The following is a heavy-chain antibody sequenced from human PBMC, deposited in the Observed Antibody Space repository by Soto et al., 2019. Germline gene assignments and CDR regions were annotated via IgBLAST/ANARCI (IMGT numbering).Heavy chain of an antibody. CDR3: ARGLRTGNYGMDV. J-gene: IGHJ6*02. Sequence: QEQLLQSGAEVRKPGSSVKVSCKASGGTFNNYAVSWVRQAPGQGLEWMGGIIPMFETVNYAQRFQGRLTIAADESTSTAYMELTSLTSADTAIYFCARGLRTGNYGMDVWGQRTTVTVSS. D-gene: IGHD2-15*01. CDR1: GGTFNNYA. CDR2: IIPMFETV. V-gene: IGHV1-69*01.